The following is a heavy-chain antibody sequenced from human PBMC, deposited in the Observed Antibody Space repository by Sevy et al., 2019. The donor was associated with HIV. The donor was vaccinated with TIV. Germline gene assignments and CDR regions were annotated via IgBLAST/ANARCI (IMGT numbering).Heavy chain of an antibody. J-gene: IGHJ6*02. D-gene: IGHD2-15*01. Sequence: GGSLRLSCAASGFAFSDYAMHWVRQAPGKGLEWVAAISYAGDNKYFADSVKGRFTDSKDNSKNTLYLEMNSLRAEDTAVYYCAKAHADCSGGTCYTAHYYYDMDVWGRGATVTVSS. V-gene: IGHV3-30*18. CDR2: ISYAGDNK. CDR3: AKAHADCSGGTCYTAHYYYDMDV. CDR1: GFAFSDYA.